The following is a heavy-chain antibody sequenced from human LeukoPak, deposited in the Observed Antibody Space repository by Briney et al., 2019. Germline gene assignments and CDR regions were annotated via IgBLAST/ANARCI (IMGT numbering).Heavy chain of an antibody. Sequence: GGSLRLSCAASGFTFSSYGMHWVRQAPGKGLEGVAFIRYDGSNKYYADSVKGRFTISRDNSKNTLYLQMNSLRAEDTAEYYCAKDPNYYDSGGLDYWGQGTLVTVSS. V-gene: IGHV3-30*02. CDR1: GFTFSSYG. CDR2: IRYDGSNK. D-gene: IGHD3-22*01. CDR3: AKDPNYYDSGGLDY. J-gene: IGHJ4*02.